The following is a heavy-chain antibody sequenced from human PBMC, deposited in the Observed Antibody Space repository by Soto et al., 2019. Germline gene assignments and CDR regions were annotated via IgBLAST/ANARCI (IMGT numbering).Heavy chain of an antibody. D-gene: IGHD6-6*01. Sequence: PSETLSLTCTVSGGSISSYYWSWIRQPPGKGLEWIGYIYYSGSTNYNPSLKSRVTISVDTSKNQFFLKLSSVTAADTSVYYCARDFVAARFGWFDPWGQGTLVIVSS. CDR2: IYYSGST. CDR1: GGSISSYY. V-gene: IGHV4-59*01. CDR3: ARDFVAARFGWFDP. J-gene: IGHJ5*02.